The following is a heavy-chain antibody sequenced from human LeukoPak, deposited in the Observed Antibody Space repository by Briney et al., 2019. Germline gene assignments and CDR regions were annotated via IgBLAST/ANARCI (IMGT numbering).Heavy chain of an antibody. CDR3: ARDISGGFLYFTFDY. CDR2: TYYSGST. V-gene: IGHV4-39*02. Sequence: PSETLSLTCTVSGGSISSSSYYWGWIRQPPGKGLEWIGSTYYSGSTYYNPSLKSRVTISVDTSKNQFSLKLSSVTAADTAVYYCARDISGGFLYFTFDYWGQGTLVTVSS. J-gene: IGHJ4*02. D-gene: IGHD2/OR15-2a*01. CDR1: GGSISSSSYY.